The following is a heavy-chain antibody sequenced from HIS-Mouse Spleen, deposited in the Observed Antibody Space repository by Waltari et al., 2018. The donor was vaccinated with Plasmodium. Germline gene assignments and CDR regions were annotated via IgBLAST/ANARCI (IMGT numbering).Heavy chain of an antibody. V-gene: IGHV4-39*01. CDR3: ARRGGSYYYFDY. CDR1: GGSISSSSYY. CDR2: IYYSGST. D-gene: IGHD1-26*01. Sequence: QLQLQESGPGLVKPSETLSLTCNASGGSISSSSYYWCWIRQPPGKGLEWIGSIYYSGSTYYNPSLKSRVTISVDTSKNQFSLKLSSVTAADTAVYYCARRGGSYYYFDYWGQGTLVTVSS. J-gene: IGHJ4*02.